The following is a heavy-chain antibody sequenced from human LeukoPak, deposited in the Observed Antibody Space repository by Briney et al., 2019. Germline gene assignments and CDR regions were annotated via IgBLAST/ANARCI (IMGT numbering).Heavy chain of an antibody. D-gene: IGHD6-13*01. CDR2: ISAYNGNT. CDR1: GYTFTSYG. V-gene: IGHV1-18*01. J-gene: IGHJ5*02. CDR3: ARAAGSRQQLVEFDP. Sequence: GASVKVSCKASGYTFTSYGISWVRQAPGQGLEWMGWISAYNGNTNYAQKLQGRVTMTTDTSTSTAYMELRSLRSDDTAVYYCARAAGSRQQLVEFDPWGQGTLVTVSS.